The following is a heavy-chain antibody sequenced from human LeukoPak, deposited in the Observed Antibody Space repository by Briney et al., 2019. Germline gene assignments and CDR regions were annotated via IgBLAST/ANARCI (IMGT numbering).Heavy chain of an antibody. Sequence: SETLSLTCAVSGGSISSGSYYWGWIRQPPGKGLEWLGTVFYSGTTYYNPSLKSRVTISVDTSKNQLSLGLSSVTAADTAVYCCARLDSGDYFFDYWGQGTLVTVSS. J-gene: IGHJ4*02. CDR1: GGSISSGSYY. V-gene: IGHV4-39*01. CDR3: ARLDSGDYFFDY. CDR2: VFYSGTT. D-gene: IGHD4-17*01.